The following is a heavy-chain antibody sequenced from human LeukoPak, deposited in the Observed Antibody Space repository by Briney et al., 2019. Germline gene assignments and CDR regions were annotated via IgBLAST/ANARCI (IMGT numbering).Heavy chain of an antibody. CDR2: IYHSGST. Sequence: SETLSLTCTVSGGSISSGGYYWSWIRQPPGKGLEWIGYIYHSGSTYYNPSLKSRVTISVDTSKNQFSLKLSSVTAADTAVYYCARRAAAGKHFDYWGQGTLVTVSS. CDR1: GGSISSGGYY. D-gene: IGHD6-13*01. CDR3: ARRAAAGKHFDY. V-gene: IGHV4-30-2*01. J-gene: IGHJ4*02.